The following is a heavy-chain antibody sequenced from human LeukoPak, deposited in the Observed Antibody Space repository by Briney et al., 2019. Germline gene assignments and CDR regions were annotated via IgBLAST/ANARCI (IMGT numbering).Heavy chain of an antibody. V-gene: IGHV1-2*02. CDR2: INPNTGGT. CDR3: ARVRDGNTVDFDY. J-gene: IGHJ4*02. D-gene: IGHD5-24*01. Sequence: GESLKISCKGSGYTFTGYYIHWVRQAPGQGPEWMGYINPNTGGTKYAQIFQDRVTMTRATSISTAYMELSRLRSDDTAVYYCARVRDGNTVDFDYWGQGTLVTVSS. CDR1: GYTFTGYY.